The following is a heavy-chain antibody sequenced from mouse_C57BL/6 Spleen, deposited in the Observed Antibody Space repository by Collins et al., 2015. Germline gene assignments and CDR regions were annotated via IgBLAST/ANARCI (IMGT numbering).Heavy chain of an antibody. Sequence: QIQLVQSGPELKKPGETVKISCKASGYTFTDYSMHWVKQAPGKGLKWMGWINTETGEPTYADDFKGRFAFSLETSASTAYLQINNLKNKDTATYFCARSSFRGTAAYWGQGTTLTVSS. J-gene: IGHJ2*01. CDR1: GYTFTDYS. D-gene: IGHD3-3*01. CDR2: INTETGEP. CDR3: ARSSFRGTAAY. V-gene: IGHV9-2-1*01.